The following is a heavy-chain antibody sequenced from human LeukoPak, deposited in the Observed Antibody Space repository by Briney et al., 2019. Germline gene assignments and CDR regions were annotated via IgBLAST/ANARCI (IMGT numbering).Heavy chain of an antibody. CDR1: GGSISSDAYY. CDR3: VVSAIVIFDY. J-gene: IGHJ4*02. D-gene: IGHD5-18*01. Sequence: SETLSLTCTVSGGSISSDAYYWSWIRQHPGKGLEWIGYIYYSGSTYYNPSLKSRVIISKDTSKNQFSLKLSSVTAADTAVYYCVVSAIVIFDYWGQGTLVTVSS. V-gene: IGHV4-31*03. CDR2: IYYSGST.